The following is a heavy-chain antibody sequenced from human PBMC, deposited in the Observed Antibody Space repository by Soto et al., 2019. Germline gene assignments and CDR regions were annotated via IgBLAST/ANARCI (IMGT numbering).Heavy chain of an antibody. D-gene: IGHD3-10*01. CDR1: GDSIRGDY. CDR2: VHHSWGS. J-gene: IGHJ6*02. V-gene: IGHV4-59*08. CDR3: ARQGFGPLHGLVDV. Sequence: SETLSLTCTASGDSIRGDYWSWIRQPPGKGLEWIGYVHHSWGSSYNPSLQSRVAISLDTSKSQFSLKVTSVTATDTAVYYCARQGFGPLHGLVDVWGQGTTVTVSS.